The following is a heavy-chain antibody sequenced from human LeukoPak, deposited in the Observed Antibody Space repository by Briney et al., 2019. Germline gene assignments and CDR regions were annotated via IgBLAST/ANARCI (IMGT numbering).Heavy chain of an antibody. V-gene: IGHV3-21*01. J-gene: IGHJ6*04. CDR1: GFTFSSYS. CDR2: ISSSSSYI. D-gene: IGHD2-2*01. Sequence: GGSLRLSWAASGFTFSSYSMNWVRQAPVKGLEWVSSISSSSSYIYYADSVKGRFTISRDNAKNSLYLQMNSLRAEDTAVYYCARDALDCSSTSCYFFYYGMDVWGKGTTVTVSS. CDR3: ARDALDCSSTSCYFFYYGMDV.